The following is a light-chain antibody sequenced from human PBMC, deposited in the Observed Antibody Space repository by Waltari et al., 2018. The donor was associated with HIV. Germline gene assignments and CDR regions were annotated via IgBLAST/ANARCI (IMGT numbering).Light chain of an antibody. J-gene: IGLJ3*02. CDR1: TSNIGNNY. CDR3: GTWDSSVSAGV. V-gene: IGLV1-51*01. Sequence: QSVLTQPPSVSAAPGQQVTISCSGSTSNIGNNYVSWYQQLPETAPKLIIYDNNKRPSGIPDRFSGPKSATSATLAITGLQTGDEADYYCGTWDSSVSAGVFGGGTKLTVL. CDR2: DNN.